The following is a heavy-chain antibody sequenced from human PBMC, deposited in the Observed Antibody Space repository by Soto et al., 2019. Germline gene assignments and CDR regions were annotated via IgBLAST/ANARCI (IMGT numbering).Heavy chain of an antibody. V-gene: IGHV3-9*01. CDR1: GFTFDDYA. CDR3: AKSRRTTVTNYFDY. Sequence: EVQLVESGGGLVQPGRSLRLSCAASGFTFDDYAMHWVRQAPGKGLEWVSGISWNSGSIGYADSVKGRFTISRDNAKNSLYLQMNSLRAEDTALYYCAKSRRTTVTNYFDYWGQGTLVTVSS. J-gene: IGHJ4*02. CDR2: ISWNSGSI. D-gene: IGHD4-17*01.